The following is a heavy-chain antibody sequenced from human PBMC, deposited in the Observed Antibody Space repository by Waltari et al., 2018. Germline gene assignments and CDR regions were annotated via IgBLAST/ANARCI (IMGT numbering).Heavy chain of an antibody. Sequence: QVQLQESGPGLAKSSETLSLTCDVSGYSMSSRYYWGWIRQPPRKGLEGIASIDQSGSSYYNPSLRSRVTISVDTSRNQFSLEMTSVTATDTATYYCVAAKEYYYDGSGDDAFETWGQGTLVTVSS. J-gene: IGHJ3*02. CDR1: GYSMSSRYY. CDR3: VAAKEYYYDGSGDDAFET. CDR2: IDQSGSS. D-gene: IGHD3-22*01. V-gene: IGHV4-38-2*01.